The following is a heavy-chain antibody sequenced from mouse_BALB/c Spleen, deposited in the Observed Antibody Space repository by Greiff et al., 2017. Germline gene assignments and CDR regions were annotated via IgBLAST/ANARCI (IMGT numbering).Heavy chain of an antibody. J-gene: IGHJ2*01. CDR3: TRPNFYYGLDY. V-gene: IGHV6-6*02. D-gene: IGHD1-1*01. CDR2: IRLKSNNYAT. CDR1: GFTFSNYW. Sequence: EVKLEESGGGLVQPGGSMKLSCVASGFTFSNYWMNWVRQSPEKGLEWVAEIRLKSNNYATHYAESVKGRFTISRDDSKSSVYLQMNNLRAEDTGIYYCTRPNFYYGLDYWGQGTTLTVSS.